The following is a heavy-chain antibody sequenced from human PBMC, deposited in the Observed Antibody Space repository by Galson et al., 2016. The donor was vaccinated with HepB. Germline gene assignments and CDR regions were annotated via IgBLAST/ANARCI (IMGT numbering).Heavy chain of an antibody. CDR2: IKKDGSEE. D-gene: IGHD1-1*01. Sequence: SLRLSCAASGFTFNTYWMTWVRQAPGKGLEWVANIKKDGSEENYVDSVKGRFTVSRDNAKNCLYLQMNSLRAEDTAVYYCAALDHGEDVWGQGTTVAVSS. V-gene: IGHV3-7*01. CDR3: AALDHGEDV. J-gene: IGHJ6*02. CDR1: GFTFNTYW.